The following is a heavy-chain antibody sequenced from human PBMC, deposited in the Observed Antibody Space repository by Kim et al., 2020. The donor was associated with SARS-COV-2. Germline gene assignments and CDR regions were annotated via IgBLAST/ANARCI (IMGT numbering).Heavy chain of an antibody. D-gene: IGHD1-26*01. V-gene: IGHV3-21*01. J-gene: IGHJ6*02. Sequence: SVKGRFTISRGNAKNSLYLQMNSLRAEDTAVYYCAREMGGATDYYYGMDVWGQGTTVTVSS. CDR3: AREMGGATDYYYGMDV.